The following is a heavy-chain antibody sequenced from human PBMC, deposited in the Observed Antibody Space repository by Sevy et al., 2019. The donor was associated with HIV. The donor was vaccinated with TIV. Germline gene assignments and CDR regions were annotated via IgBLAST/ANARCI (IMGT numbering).Heavy chain of an antibody. Sequence: GESLKISCKASSYNFASDGFSWVRQAPGQGLEWMGWIGVYNGNAKYAQVFQDRFTMTTDTSTRTAYMELRSLRSDDTAVYYCERGPTYYYGSATYFDYWGQGTLVTVSS. D-gene: IGHD3-10*01. CDR2: IGVYNGNA. CDR3: ERGPTYYYGSATYFDY. V-gene: IGHV1-18*04. J-gene: IGHJ4*02. CDR1: SYNFASDG.